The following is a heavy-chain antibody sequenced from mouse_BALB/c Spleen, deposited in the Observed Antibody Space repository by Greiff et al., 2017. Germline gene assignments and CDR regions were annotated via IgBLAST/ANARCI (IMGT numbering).Heavy chain of an antibody. D-gene: IGHD2-14*01. CDR2: ISSGSSTI. Sequence: EVQVVESGGGLVQPGGSRKLSCAASGFTFSSFGMHWVRQAPEKGLEWVAYISSGSSTIYYADTVKGRFTISRDNPKNTLFLQMTSLRSEDTAMYYCARQVRRGYYFDYWGQGTTLTVSS. J-gene: IGHJ2*01. CDR3: ARQVRRGYYFDY. V-gene: IGHV5-17*02. CDR1: GFTFSSFG.